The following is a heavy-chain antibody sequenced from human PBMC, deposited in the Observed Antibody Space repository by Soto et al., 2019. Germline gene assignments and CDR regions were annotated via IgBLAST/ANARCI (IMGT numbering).Heavy chain of an antibody. Sequence: ASVKVSCKASEYTFTSYYMHWVRQAPGQGLEWMGIINPSGSSTSYAQNFQGRVTMTRDTSTSTVYMELSSLRSEDTADYYCASGRVGATPLYYYAMDVWGQGTTVTVSS. CDR3: ASGRVGATPLYYYAMDV. CDR2: INPSGSST. CDR1: EYTFTSYY. V-gene: IGHV1-46*01. J-gene: IGHJ6*02. D-gene: IGHD1-26*01.